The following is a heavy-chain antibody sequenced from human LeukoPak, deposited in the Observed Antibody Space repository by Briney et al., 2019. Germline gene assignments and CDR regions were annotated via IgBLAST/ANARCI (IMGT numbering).Heavy chain of an antibody. CDR3: ARALGYSYGYAVDY. CDR1: GVTFSNYN. V-gene: IGHV3-48*01. J-gene: IGHJ4*02. CDR2: ISSSSGTI. D-gene: IGHD5-18*01. Sequence: GGSLRLSCAASGVTFSNYNMNWVRQTPGKGLEWLSYISSSSGTIYYADSVKGRFTISGYNAKNSLYLQMNSLRAEDTAVYYCARALGYSYGYAVDYWGQGTLVTVSS.